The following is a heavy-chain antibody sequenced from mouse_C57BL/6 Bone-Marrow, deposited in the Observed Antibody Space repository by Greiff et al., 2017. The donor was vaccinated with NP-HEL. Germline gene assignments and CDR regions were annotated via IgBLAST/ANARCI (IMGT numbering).Heavy chain of an antibody. J-gene: IGHJ3*01. D-gene: IGHD2-4*01. V-gene: IGHV5-17*01. Sequence: EVKVEESGGGLVKPGGSLKLSCAASGFTFSDYGMHWVRQAPEKGLEWVAYISSGSSTIYYADTVKGRFTISRDNAKNTLFLQMTSLRSEDTAMYYCAGYYDYGAWFAYWGQGTLVTVSA. CDR1: GFTFSDYG. CDR2: ISSGSSTI. CDR3: AGYYDYGAWFAY.